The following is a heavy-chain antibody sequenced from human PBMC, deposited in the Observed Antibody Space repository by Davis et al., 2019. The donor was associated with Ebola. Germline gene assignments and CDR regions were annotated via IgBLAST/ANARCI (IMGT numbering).Heavy chain of an antibody. CDR1: GGTFSSYA. Sequence: SVKVSCKASGGTFSSYAISWVRQAPGQGLEWMGGIIPIFGTANYAQKFQGRVTITADESTSTAYMELSSLRSEDTAVYYCARDPIVVVVAATSYYYYGMDVWGQGTTVTVSS. CDR2: IIPIFGTA. CDR3: ARDPIVVVVAATSYYYYGMDV. D-gene: IGHD2-15*01. V-gene: IGHV1-69*13. J-gene: IGHJ6*02.